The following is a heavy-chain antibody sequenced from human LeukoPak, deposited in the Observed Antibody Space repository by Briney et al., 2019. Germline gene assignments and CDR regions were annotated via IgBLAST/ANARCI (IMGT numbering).Heavy chain of an antibody. D-gene: IGHD2-15*01. Sequence: SVKVSCKASGGTFSSYAISWVRQAPGQGLEWMGGIIPIFGTANYAQKFQGRVTITTAESTSTAYMELSSLRSEDTAVYYCARLAHCSDGSCYPVLDYWGQGTLVTVSS. J-gene: IGHJ4*02. CDR1: GGTFSSYA. CDR2: IIPIFGTA. V-gene: IGHV1-69*05. CDR3: ARLAHCSDGSCYPVLDY.